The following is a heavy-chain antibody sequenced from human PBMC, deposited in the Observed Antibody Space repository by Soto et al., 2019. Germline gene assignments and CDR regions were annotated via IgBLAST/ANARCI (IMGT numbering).Heavy chain of an antibody. CDR2: IFSNDEK. J-gene: IGHJ4*02. D-gene: IGHD5-12*01. CDR1: GFSLSNARMG. Sequence: GSGPTLVNPTETLTLTCTVSGFSLSNARMGVSWIRQPPGKALEWLAHIFSNDEKSYSTSLKSRLTISKDTSKSQVVLTMTNMDPVDTATYYCARIPEDGYNPRYFDYWGQGTLVTVSS. CDR3: ARIPEDGYNPRYFDY. V-gene: IGHV2-26*01.